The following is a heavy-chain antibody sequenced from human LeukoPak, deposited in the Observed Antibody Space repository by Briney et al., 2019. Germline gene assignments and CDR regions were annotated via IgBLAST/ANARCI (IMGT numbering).Heavy chain of an antibody. V-gene: IGHV1-2*02. D-gene: IGHD6-13*01. J-gene: IGHJ4*02. CDR1: GYTFTGYY. CDR2: INPNSGGT. Sequence: ASVKVSCKASGYTFTGYYMHWVRQAPGQGLEWMGWINPNSGGTNYAQKFQGRVTMTRDTSISTAYMELSRLRSDDTAVYYCARDRGIAAAGIERYWGQGTLVTVSS. CDR3: ARDRGIAAAGIERY.